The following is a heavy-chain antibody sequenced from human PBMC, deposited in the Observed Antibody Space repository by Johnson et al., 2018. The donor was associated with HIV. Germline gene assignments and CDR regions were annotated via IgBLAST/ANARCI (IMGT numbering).Heavy chain of an antibody. CDR3: AKDPIKRQLVRDDAFDI. V-gene: IGHV3-33*06. Sequence: QEQLVESGGGVVQPGRSLRLSCAASGFTFNSYGMHWVRQAPGKGLEWVAVIWSDGSNKYYADSVKGRFTISRDNSKNTLYLQMNSLRAEDTAVYYCAKDPIKRQLVRDDAFDIWGQVTMVTVSS. CDR2: IWSDGSNK. CDR1: GFTFNSYG. J-gene: IGHJ3*02. D-gene: IGHD6-13*01.